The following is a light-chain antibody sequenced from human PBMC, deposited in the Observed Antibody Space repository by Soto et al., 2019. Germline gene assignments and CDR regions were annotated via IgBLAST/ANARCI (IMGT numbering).Light chain of an antibody. CDR3: QQRSNWPPIT. V-gene: IGKV3D-20*02. CDR1: QSVSATY. Sequence: EVVLTQSPGTLSLSPGERATLSCRASQSVSATYIAWYQQKSGQAPRLLLYGSSSRATGVADRFSGSGSGTEFTLTIDRLEPEDFAVYYCQQRSNWPPITFGQGTRLEIK. CDR2: GSS. J-gene: IGKJ5*01.